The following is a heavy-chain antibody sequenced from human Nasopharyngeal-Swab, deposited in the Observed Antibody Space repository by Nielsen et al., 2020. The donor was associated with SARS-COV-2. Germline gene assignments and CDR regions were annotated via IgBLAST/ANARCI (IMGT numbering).Heavy chain of an antibody. D-gene: IGHD3-10*01. J-gene: IGHJ4*02. CDR2: IDEYGSIT. Sequence: GESLKISCTASGYTFSSYWMHWVRQVPGKGLVWVSCIDEYGSITDYADSVKGRFTISRDNAKNTLYLQMHSLRGDDTAVYYCTRDIGGKFGYWGQGSLVTVSS. CDR1: GYTFSSYW. CDR3: TRDIGGKFGY. V-gene: IGHV3-74*01.